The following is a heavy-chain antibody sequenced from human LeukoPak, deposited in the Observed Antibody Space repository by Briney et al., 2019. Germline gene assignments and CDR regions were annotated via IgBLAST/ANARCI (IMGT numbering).Heavy chain of an antibody. Sequence: SETLSPTCTVSGGSINSYYWGWIRQPPGKRLEWIGYIYYSGSTNYNPSLKSRVTISVDTSKNQFSLNLSSVTAADTAVYYCARLPKGGYYDSSGYYRMTVYFDSWGQGTLVTVSS. CDR1: GGSINSYY. D-gene: IGHD3-22*01. V-gene: IGHV4-59*12. J-gene: IGHJ4*02. CDR2: IYYSGST. CDR3: ARLPKGGYYDSSGYYRMTVYFDS.